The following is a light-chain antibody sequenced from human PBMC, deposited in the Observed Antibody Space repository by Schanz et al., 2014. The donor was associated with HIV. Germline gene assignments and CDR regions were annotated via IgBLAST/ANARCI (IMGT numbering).Light chain of an antibody. CDR3: QQRQNRPPIYT. CDR2: DAS. V-gene: IGKV3-11*01. CDR1: QSVSSS. J-gene: IGKJ2*01. Sequence: EIVLTQSPATLSLSPGERVTLSCRASQSVSSSLAWYQQKPGQAPRLLIYDASNRATGVPARFSGSGSGTDFTLTISSLEPEDVAVYYCQQRQNRPPIYTFGQGTKLEIK.